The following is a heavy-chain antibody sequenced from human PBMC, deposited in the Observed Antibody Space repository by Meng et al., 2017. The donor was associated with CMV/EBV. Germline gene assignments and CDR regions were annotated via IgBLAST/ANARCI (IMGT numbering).Heavy chain of an antibody. CDR1: RFTFSSYW. CDR3: ARDLGYSNCLDY. V-gene: IGHV3-74*01. J-gene: IGHJ4*02. D-gene: IGHD4-11*01. Sequence: GGSLRLSCAASRFTFSSYWMHWVRQAPGKGQVWVSRINSDGSSTSYADSVKGRFTISRDNAKNTLYLQMNSLRAEDTAVYYCARDLGYSNCLDYWGQGTLVTVSS. CDR2: INSDGSST.